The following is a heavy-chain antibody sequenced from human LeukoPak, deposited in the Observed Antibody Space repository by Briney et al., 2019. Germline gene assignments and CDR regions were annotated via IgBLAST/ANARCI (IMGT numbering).Heavy chain of an antibody. CDR2: ISGSSSTI. D-gene: IGHD3-10*01. V-gene: IGHV3-48*02. Sequence: PGGSLRLSCAASGFTFSDYSVNWVRQAPGKGLERVSYISGSSSTIYYADSVKGRFTISRDNAKNSLYLQMNSLRDEDTAMYYCARGSGSSDWMIDYWGQGTLVTVSS. CDR1: GFTFSDYS. CDR3: ARGSGSSDWMIDY. J-gene: IGHJ4*02.